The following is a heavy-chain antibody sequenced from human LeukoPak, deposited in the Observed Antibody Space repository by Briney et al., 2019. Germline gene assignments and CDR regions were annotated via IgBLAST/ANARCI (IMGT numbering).Heavy chain of an antibody. D-gene: IGHD3-22*01. J-gene: IGHJ4*02. V-gene: IGHV4-59*01. CDR1: GGSISSYY. Sequence: PSETLSLTCTVSGGSISSYYWSWIRQPPGKGLEWIGYIYYSGSTNYNPSLKSRVTISVDTSKNQFSLKLSSVTAADTAVYYCARALYYYDSRGYYYYFDYWGQGTLVTVSS. CDR3: ARALYYYDSRGYYYYFDY. CDR2: IYYSGST.